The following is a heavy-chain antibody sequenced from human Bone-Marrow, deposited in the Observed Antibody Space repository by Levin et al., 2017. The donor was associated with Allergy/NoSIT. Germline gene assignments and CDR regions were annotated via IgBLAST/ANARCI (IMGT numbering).Heavy chain of an antibody. Sequence: GGSLRLSCAASGFTFSSYGMHWVRQAPGLGLEWLAVISHSGTDKYYEDSMKGRFSISRDNSKNTLYLQMNSLTPEDTAVYYCARDRDPSTYYYYGLAVWGQGTTVTVSS. CDR2: ISHSGTDK. D-gene: IGHD5/OR15-5a*01. CDR3: ARDRDPSTYYYYGLAV. CDR1: GFTFSSYG. J-gene: IGHJ6*02. V-gene: IGHV3-30*03.